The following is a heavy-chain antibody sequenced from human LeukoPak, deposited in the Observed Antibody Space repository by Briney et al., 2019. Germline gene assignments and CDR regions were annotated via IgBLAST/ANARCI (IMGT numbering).Heavy chain of an antibody. CDR3: AGRVTGYSSGYVY. J-gene: IGHJ4*02. Sequence: GGSLRLSCEASGFTFSSYAIRWVRQAPEKGLDWVSVISGSAHKIRYADSVKGRFTISRDNSENTVYLQMNNLRAEDTALYYCAGRVTGYSSGYVYWGQGTLVTVSS. CDR2: ISGSAHKI. V-gene: IGHV3-23*01. CDR1: GFTFSSYA. D-gene: IGHD5-18*01.